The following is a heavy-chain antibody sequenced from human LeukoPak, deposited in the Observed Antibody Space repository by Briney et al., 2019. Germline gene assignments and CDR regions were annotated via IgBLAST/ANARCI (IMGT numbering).Heavy chain of an antibody. V-gene: IGHV3-7*03. CDR2: IKQDGSEK. D-gene: IGHD3-3*01. J-gene: IGHJ6*04. CDR3: ARGGMEKRFGYYYGMDV. CDR1: GFTFSDYW. Sequence: GGSLRLSCAASGFTFSDYWMSWVRQAPGKGLEWVANIKQDGSEKYCMDSVKGRFPISRDNAKNSLYLQMNSLRAEDTAVYYCARGGMEKRFGYYYGMDVWGKGTTVTVSS.